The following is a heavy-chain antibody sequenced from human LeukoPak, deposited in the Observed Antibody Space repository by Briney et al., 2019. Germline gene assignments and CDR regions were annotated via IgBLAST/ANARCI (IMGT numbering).Heavy chain of an antibody. V-gene: IGHV1-2*02. J-gene: IGHJ4*02. D-gene: IGHD2-15*01. CDR3: ARELWTGGSPYFDS. CDR2: INPNGGGT. Sequence: ASVKVSCKASGYTFIGHYIHWVRQAPGLGLEWMGWINPNGGGTTYAQKFQGRVTMTRDTSSSTVYMELRRLRYDDTAVYYRARELWTGGSPYFDSWGQGSLVTVSS. CDR1: GYTFIGHY.